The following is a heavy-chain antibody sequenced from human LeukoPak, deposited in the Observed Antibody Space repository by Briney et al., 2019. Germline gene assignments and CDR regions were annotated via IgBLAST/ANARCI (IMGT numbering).Heavy chain of an antibody. D-gene: IGHD1-26*01. Sequence: PSETLSLTCTVSGGSISSSSYYWAWIRQAQGKGREWIGNIYHTWSTYYNPSLKSRVTIFVDTSKNHYSLKLTSVTAADTAVYYCARVWEPKGTGTYYFDYWGQGALVTVSS. CDR3: ARVWEPKGTGTYYFDY. CDR1: GGSISSSSYY. J-gene: IGHJ4*02. V-gene: IGHV4-39*02. CDR2: IYHTWST.